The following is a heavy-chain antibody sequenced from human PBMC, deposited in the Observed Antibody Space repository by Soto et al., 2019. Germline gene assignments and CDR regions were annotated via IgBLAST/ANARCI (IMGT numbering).Heavy chain of an antibody. CDR1: GGSISSYY. J-gene: IGHJ4*02. V-gene: IGHV4-59*01. CDR3: ARRFDY. CDR2: IYYSGST. Sequence: SETLSLTCTVSGGSISSYYWSWIRQPPGKGLEWIGHIYYSGSTNYNPSLKSRVTISVETSKNQFSLKLNSVTAADTAVYYCARRFDYWGQGTLVTVSS.